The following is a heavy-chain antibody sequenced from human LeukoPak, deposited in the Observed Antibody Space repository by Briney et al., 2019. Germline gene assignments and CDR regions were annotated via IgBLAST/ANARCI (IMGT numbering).Heavy chain of an antibody. D-gene: IGHD5-24*01. CDR1: GFTFTTYA. J-gene: IGHJ4*02. Sequence: GGSLRLSCAASGFTFTTYAMSWVRQAPGKGLEWVSAIGGSGGRTYYADSVRGRFTISRDNSKNTLYLQMNSLRDEDTAVYYCARGMATIKIDYWGQGTLVTVSS. CDR2: IGGSGGRT. V-gene: IGHV3-23*01. CDR3: ARGMATIKIDY.